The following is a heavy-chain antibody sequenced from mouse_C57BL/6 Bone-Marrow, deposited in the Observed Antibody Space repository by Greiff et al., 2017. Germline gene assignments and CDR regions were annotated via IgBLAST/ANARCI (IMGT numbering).Heavy chain of an antibody. J-gene: IGHJ4*01. CDR1: GYTFTDYY. Sequence: VKLQESGPELVKPGASVKISCKASGYTFTDYYINWVKQRPGQGLEWIGWIFPGSGSTYYNEKFKGKGTLTVDKSSSTAYMLLSSLTSEDSAVYFCARLGGNYEDYYAMGYWGQGTSVTVST. CDR2: IFPGSGST. V-gene: IGHV1-75*01. CDR3: ARLGGNYEDYYAMGY. D-gene: IGHD2-1*01.